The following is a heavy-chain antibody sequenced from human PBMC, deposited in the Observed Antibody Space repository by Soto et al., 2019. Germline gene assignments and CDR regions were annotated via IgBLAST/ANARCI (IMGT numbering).Heavy chain of an antibody. D-gene: IGHD6-13*01. CDR1: GGSFSGYY. CDR2: INHSGST. CDR3: ARVRSSSWSFYGMDV. V-gene: IGHV4-34*01. Sequence: SETLSLTCAVYGGSFSGYYWSWIRQPPGKGLEWIGEINHSGSTNYNPSLKSRVTISVDTSKNQFSLKLSSVTAADTAVYYCARVRSSSWSFYGMDVWGQGTTVTVSS. J-gene: IGHJ6*02.